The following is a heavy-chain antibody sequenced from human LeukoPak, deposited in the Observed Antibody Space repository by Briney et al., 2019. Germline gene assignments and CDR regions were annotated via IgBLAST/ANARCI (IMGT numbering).Heavy chain of an antibody. CDR3: ARLWDSSSSLDY. CDR2: IYYSGGT. J-gene: IGHJ4*02. V-gene: IGHV4-59*08. CDR1: GGSISSYY. Sequence: SETLSLTCTVSGGSISSYYWTWIRQPPGKGLGLEWIGYIYYSGGTNYNPSLKSRVTISIDTSKNQVSLKLSSVTAADTAVYYCARLWDSSSSLDYWGQGTLVTVSS. D-gene: IGHD6-6*01.